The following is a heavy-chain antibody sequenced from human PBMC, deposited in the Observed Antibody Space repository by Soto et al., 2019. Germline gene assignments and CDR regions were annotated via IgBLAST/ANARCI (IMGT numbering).Heavy chain of an antibody. J-gene: IGHJ4*02. CDR2: IGGSGGYK. V-gene: IGHV3-23*01. D-gene: IGHD2-8*01. CDR1: GFFFSSYA. Sequence: EVQLLESGGGLVQPGGSLRLSCAASGFFFSSYAMSWVRQAPGKGLEWVSGIGGSGGYKSYADSVKGRFTISRDNSKNAHYLQMESLGAEDTAIYYCAKDAAMVISTFNYFDYWGQGTLVAVSS. CDR3: AKDAAMVISTFNYFDY.